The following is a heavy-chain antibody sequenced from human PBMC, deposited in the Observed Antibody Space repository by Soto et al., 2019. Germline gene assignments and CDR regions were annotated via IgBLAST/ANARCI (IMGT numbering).Heavy chain of an antibody. CDR2: IYYSGST. V-gene: IGHV4-39*01. CDR1: GGSISSSSYY. Sequence: SETLSLTCTVSGGSISSSSYYWGWIRQPPGKGLEWIGSIYYSGSTYYNPSLKSRVTISVDTSKNQFSLKLSSVTAADTAVYYCARLRSGSRPNFDYWGQGTLVTVSS. J-gene: IGHJ4*02. D-gene: IGHD3-10*01. CDR3: ARLRSGSRPNFDY.